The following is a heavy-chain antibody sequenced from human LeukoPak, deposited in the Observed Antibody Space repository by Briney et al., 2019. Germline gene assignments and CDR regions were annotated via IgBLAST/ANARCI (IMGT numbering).Heavy chain of an antibody. V-gene: IGHV1-8*01. CDR3: ARGPNYYDSSGYQIDY. J-gene: IGHJ4*02. Sequence: EASVKVSCKASGYTFTSYDINWVRQATGQGLEWMGRMNPNSGNTGYAQKFQGRVTMTRNTSISTAYMELSSLRSEDTAVYYCARGPNYYDSSGYQIDYWGQGTLVTVSS. CDR2: MNPNSGNT. CDR1: GYTFTSYD. D-gene: IGHD3-22*01.